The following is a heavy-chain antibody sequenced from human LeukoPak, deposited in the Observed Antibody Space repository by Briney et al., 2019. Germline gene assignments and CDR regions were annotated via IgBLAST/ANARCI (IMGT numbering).Heavy chain of an antibody. V-gene: IGHV4-59*01. CDR1: GGSISSYY. CDR3: ARGFDSKSTYFDY. D-gene: IGHD5-12*01. J-gene: IGHJ4*02. Sequence: SETLSLSCTVSGGSISSYYWNWIRHSPGKGLEWIGYLSYSGSTNYNPSLKSRVTISPDTSKNQFSLKLRSVTAADTAVYFCARGFDSKSTYFDYWGQGTLVTVSS. CDR2: LSYSGST.